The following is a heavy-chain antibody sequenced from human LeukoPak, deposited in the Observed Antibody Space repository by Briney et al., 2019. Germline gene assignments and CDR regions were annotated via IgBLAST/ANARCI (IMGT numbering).Heavy chain of an antibody. Sequence: PSETLSLTRTVSGGSISSYYWSWIRQPAIKGLEWIGRIYAIGSTNYNPSLKSRVTRSVDTSKNQFSLNLSSVTAADTAVYYCARDRQYYYDSSDPLLAAFDIWGQGTMVTVSS. V-gene: IGHV4-4*07. CDR2: IYAIGST. J-gene: IGHJ3*02. D-gene: IGHD3-22*01. CDR1: GGSISSYY. CDR3: ARDRQYYYDSSDPLLAAFDI.